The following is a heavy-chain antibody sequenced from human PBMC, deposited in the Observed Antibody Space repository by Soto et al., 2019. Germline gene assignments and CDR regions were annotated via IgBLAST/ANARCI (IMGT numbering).Heavy chain of an antibody. CDR1: GFTFSSYA. J-gene: IGHJ5*02. CDR3: AKDRRDIVSHNWFDP. CDR2: ISGSGGST. V-gene: IGHV3-23*01. D-gene: IGHD2-15*01. Sequence: PGGSLRLSCAASGFTFSSYAMSWVRQAPGKGLEWVSAISGSGGSTYYADSVKGRFTISRDNSKNTLYLQMNSLRAEDTAVYYCAKDRRDIVSHNWFDPWGQGTLVTVSS.